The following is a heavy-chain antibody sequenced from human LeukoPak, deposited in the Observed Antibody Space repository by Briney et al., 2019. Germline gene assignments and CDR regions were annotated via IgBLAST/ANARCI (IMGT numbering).Heavy chain of an antibody. CDR3: ARDHPIDDSSGYYYDY. V-gene: IGHV1-69*13. J-gene: IGHJ4*02. CDR1: GYTFTSYD. CDR2: IIPIFGTA. D-gene: IGHD3-22*01. Sequence: SVKVSCKASGYTFTSYDINWVRQAPGQGLEWMGGIIPIFGTANYAQKFQGRVTITADESTSTAYMELSSLRSEDTAVYYCARDHPIDDSSGYYYDYWGQGTLVTVSS.